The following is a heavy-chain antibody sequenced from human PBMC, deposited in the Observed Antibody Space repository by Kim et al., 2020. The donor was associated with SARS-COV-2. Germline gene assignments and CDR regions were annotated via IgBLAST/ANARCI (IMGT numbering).Heavy chain of an antibody. CDR3: ARRSAGAFFDY. V-gene: IGHV4-31*03. CDR2: IYSTGHT. D-gene: IGHD3-3*02. J-gene: IGHJ4*02. Sequence: TLSLTCTVSGGSISSAGDYWTWIRQLPGRDLQWIGYIYSTGHTYYNSSLQSRAIISIDTSRNQFSLELTSVTAADTAVYYCARRSAGAFFDYWGQGALVTVSS. CDR1: GGSISSAGDY.